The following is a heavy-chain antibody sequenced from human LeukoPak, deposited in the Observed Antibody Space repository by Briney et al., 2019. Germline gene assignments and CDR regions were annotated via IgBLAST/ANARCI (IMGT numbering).Heavy chain of an antibody. CDR3: ARSSITMVRGVIKSTTSWYHYYNMDV. J-gene: IGHJ6*03. D-gene: IGHD3-10*01. CDR2: IKQDGSEK. V-gene: IGHV3-7*01. Sequence: PGGSLRLSCAASGFTFSSYSMSWVRQAPGKGVEWVANIKQDGSEKNYVGSVKGRFTIARDNAKNSLYLQMNSLRAEDTAVYYCARSSITMVRGVIKSTTSWYHYYNMDVWGKGTTVTVSS. CDR1: GFTFSSYS.